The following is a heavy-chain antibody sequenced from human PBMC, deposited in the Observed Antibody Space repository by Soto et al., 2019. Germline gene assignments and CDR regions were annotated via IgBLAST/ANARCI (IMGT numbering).Heavy chain of an antibody. V-gene: IGHV4-31*03. D-gene: IGHD3-16*01. CDR1: GGSISRGGYY. CDR2: IYYSGST. J-gene: IGHJ5*02. Sequence: PSETLSLTCTVSGGSISRGGYYWSWIRQHPGKGLEWIGYIYYSGSTYYNPSLKSRVTISVDTSKNQFSLKLSSVTAADTAVYYCASDLGPHMFDPWGQGTMVTVSS. CDR3: ASDLGPHMFDP.